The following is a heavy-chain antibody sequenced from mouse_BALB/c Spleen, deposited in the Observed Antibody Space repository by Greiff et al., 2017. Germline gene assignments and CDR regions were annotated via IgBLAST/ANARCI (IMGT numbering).Heavy chain of an antibody. D-gene: IGHD2-4*01. V-gene: IGHV10S3*01. CDR1: GFTFNTNA. CDR3: VRGGYDYDDLYYFDY. Sequence: EVQLVETGGGLVQPKGSLKLSCAASGFTFNTNAMNWVRQAPGKGLEWVARIRSKSNNYATYYADSVKDRFTISRDDSQSMLYLQMNNLKTEDTAMYYCVRGGYDYDDLYYFDYWGQGTTLTVSS. CDR2: IRSKSNNYAT. J-gene: IGHJ2*01.